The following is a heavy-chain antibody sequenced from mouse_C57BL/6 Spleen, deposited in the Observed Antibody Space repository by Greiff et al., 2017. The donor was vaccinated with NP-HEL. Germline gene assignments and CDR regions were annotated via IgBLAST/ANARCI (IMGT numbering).Heavy chain of an antibody. J-gene: IGHJ1*03. CDR3: ARVKGDYDWYFDV. CDR1: GYTFTSYW. Sequence: QVQLQQPGAELVKPGASVKMSCKASGYTFTSYWITWVKQKPGQGLEWIGDIYPGSGSTNYNEKFKSKATLTVDTSSSTAYMQLSSLTSEDSAVYYCARVKGDYDWYFDVWGTGTTVTVSS. V-gene: IGHV1-55*01. CDR2: IYPGSGST. D-gene: IGHD2-4*01.